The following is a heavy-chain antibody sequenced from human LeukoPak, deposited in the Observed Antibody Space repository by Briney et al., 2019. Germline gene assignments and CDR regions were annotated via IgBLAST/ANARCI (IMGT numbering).Heavy chain of an antibody. D-gene: IGHD6-19*01. CDR1: GFTFSSYA. CDR3: ARSRARSDSSGWYYPADY. V-gene: IGHV3-66*01. J-gene: IGHJ4*02. CDR2: IYSGGST. Sequence: GGSLRLSCAASGFTFSSYAMSWVRQAPGKGLEWVSVIYSGGSTFYADSVKGRFTISRDNSKNTLYLQMNSLRAEDTAVYYCARSRARSDSSGWYYPADYWGQGTLVTVSS.